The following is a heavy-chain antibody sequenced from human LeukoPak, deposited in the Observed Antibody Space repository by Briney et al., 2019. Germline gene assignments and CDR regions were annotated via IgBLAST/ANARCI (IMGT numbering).Heavy chain of an antibody. Sequence: ASVKVSCKASGYTFTSYGISWVRQAPGQGLEWMGWISAYNGNTNYAQKLQGRVTMTTDTSTSTAYMELRGLRSDDTAVYYCGLAAAGTLRYYFDYWGQGTLVTVSS. CDR1: GYTFTSYG. CDR3: GLAAAGTLRYYFDY. D-gene: IGHD6-13*01. J-gene: IGHJ4*02. V-gene: IGHV1-18*01. CDR2: ISAYNGNT.